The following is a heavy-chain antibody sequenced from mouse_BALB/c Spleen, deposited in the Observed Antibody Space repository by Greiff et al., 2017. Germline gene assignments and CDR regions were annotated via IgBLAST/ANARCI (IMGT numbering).Heavy chain of an antibody. CDR1: GFTFSSFG. D-gene: IGHD2-10*02. V-gene: IGHV5-17*02. CDR3: ARGQYGNYVPYAMDY. J-gene: IGHJ4*01. CDR2: ISSGSSTI. Sequence: EVKLVESGGGLVQPGGSRKLSCAASGFTFSSFGMHWVRQAPEKGLEWVAYISSGSSTIYYADTVKGRFTISRDNPKNTLFLQMTSLRSEDTAMYYCARGQYGNYVPYAMDYWGQGTSVTVSS.